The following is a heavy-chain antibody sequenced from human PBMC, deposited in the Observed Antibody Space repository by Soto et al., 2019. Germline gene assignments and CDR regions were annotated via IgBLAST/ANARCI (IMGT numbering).Heavy chain of an antibody. Sequence: QVQLVESGGGVVQPGRSLRLSCAASGFTFSTYGMHWVRQAPGKGLEWVAVISYDGNNIYYADSVKGRFTIARDNSKNTLFLQMDSLRAEDTAVYYCAKDHLPSTVTTPGYWGQGTLVTVSS. CDR1: GFTFSTYG. CDR2: ISYDGNNI. D-gene: IGHD4-17*01. CDR3: AKDHLPSTVTTPGY. V-gene: IGHV3-30*18. J-gene: IGHJ4*02.